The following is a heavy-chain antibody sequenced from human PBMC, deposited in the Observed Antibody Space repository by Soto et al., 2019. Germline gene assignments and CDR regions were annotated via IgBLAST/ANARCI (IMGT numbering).Heavy chain of an antibody. CDR1: SGSISSGGYY. J-gene: IGHJ5*02. CDR3: ARIRLHDNSGYGEFDP. CDR2: INYSGST. V-gene: IGHV4-31*03. Sequence: SETLSLTCTVSSGSISSGGYYWSWIRQHPGKGLEWITYINYSGSTDYNPSLKSRVTISVDTSKNQFSLKLSSVTAADTAVYYCARIRLHDNSGYGEFDPWGQGTLVTVSS. D-gene: IGHD3-22*01.